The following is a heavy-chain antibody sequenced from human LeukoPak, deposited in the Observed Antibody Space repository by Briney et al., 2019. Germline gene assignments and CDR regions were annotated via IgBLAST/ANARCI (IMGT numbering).Heavy chain of an antibody. CDR3: ARAGPSYYYDSSGYYLTTFDY. CDR1: GGSFSSANYH. D-gene: IGHD3-22*01. V-gene: IGHV4-31*03. CDR2: IYYSGST. J-gene: IGHJ4*02. Sequence: PSQTLSLTCTVSGGSFSSANYHWSWIRQHPGKGLEWIGYIYYSGSTYYNPSLKSRVSISVDTSKNQFSLKLSSVTAADTAVYYCARAGPSYYYDSSGYYLTTFDYWGQGTLVTVSS.